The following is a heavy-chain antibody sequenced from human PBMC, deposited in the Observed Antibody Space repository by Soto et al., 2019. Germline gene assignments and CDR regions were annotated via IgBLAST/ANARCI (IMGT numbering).Heavy chain of an antibody. V-gene: IGHV3-33*01. J-gene: IGHJ4*02. Sequence: QVQLVESGGGVVQPGRSLRLSCAASGFTFSSYGMHWVRQAPGKGLEWVAVIWYDGSNKYYADSVKGRFTISRDNSKNTLYLQMNSLRAEDTAVYYCARETWGLTMTTFYFDYWGQGTLVTVSS. CDR1: GFTFSSYG. CDR2: IWYDGSNK. D-gene: IGHD4-17*01. CDR3: ARETWGLTMTTFYFDY.